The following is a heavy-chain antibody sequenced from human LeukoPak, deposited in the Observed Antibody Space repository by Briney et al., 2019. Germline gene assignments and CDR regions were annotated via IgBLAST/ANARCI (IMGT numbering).Heavy chain of an antibody. V-gene: IGHV4-34*01. CDR1: GGSFSGYY. CDR3: ARQLLRYFGQGYYFDY. D-gene: IGHD3-9*01. CDR2: INHSGST. J-gene: IGHJ4*02. Sequence: SETLSLTCAVYGGSFSGYYWSWIRRPPGKGLEWIGEINHSGSTNYNPSLKSRVTISVDTSKNQFSLKLSSVTAADTAVYYCARQLLRYFGQGYYFDYWGQGTLVTVSS.